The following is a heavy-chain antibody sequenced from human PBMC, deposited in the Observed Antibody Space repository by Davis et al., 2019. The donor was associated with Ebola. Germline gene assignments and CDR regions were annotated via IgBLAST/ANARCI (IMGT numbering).Heavy chain of an antibody. CDR1: GFTVSSNY. J-gene: IGHJ6*02. CDR2: ISGSGGST. D-gene: IGHD4-17*01. CDR3: AREPSGDYFGRKYYYYYGMDV. V-gene: IGHV3-23*01. Sequence: GGSLRLSCAASGFTVSSNYMSWVRQAPGKGLEWVSAISGSGGSTYYADSVKGRFTISRDNSKNTLYLQMNSLRAEDTAVYYCAREPSGDYFGRKYYYYYGMDVWGQGTTVTVSS.